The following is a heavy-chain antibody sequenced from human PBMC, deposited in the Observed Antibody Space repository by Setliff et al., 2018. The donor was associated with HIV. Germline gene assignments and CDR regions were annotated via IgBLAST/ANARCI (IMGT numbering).Heavy chain of an antibody. CDR2: IDYSGST. D-gene: IGHD3-3*01. CDR3: ARGYYNFWSGYVNWFDP. CDR1: GGSISSGSYY. Sequence: NPSETLSLTCTVSGGSISSGSYYWSWIRQPAGKGLEWIGYIDYSGSTDYNPSLKSRVTISVDTSKNQFSLQLSSVTAADTAVYYCARGYYNFWSGYVNWFDPWGQGTLVTVSS. J-gene: IGHJ5*02. V-gene: IGHV4-61*10.